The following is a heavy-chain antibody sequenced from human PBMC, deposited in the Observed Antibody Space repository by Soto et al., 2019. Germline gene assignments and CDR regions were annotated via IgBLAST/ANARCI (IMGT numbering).Heavy chain of an antibody. CDR2: IYYSGST. Sequence: QVQLQESGPGLVKPSETLSLTCTVSGGSISSYYWSWIRQPPGKGLEWIGYIYYSGSTNYNPSLKSRVTISVDTSTNQFSLKLSSVTAADTAVYYCARHVRSGYSSGWTDYWGQGTLVTVSS. J-gene: IGHJ4*02. D-gene: IGHD6-19*01. CDR3: ARHVRSGYSSGWTDY. V-gene: IGHV4-59*08. CDR1: GGSISSYY.